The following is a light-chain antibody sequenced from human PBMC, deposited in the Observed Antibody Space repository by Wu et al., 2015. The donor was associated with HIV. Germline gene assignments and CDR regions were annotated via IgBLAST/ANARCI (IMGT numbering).Light chain of an antibody. V-gene: IGKV3-11*01. CDR1: QSVSGY. CDR2: DGN. J-gene: IGKJ4*01. Sequence: EVVLTQSPETMSLSPGERATLSCRASQSVSGYLAWYQQKPGQAPRLLIFDGNNRPTGIPARFSGSGSGTDFTLTISRLEPEDSAVYYCQQRSNWPPGLTFGGGTKVEI. CDR3: QQRSNWPPGLT.